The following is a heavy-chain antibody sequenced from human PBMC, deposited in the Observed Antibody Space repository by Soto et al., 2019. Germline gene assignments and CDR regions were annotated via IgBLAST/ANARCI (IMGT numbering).Heavy chain of an antibody. CDR1: GFTFSSYA. V-gene: IGHV3-30-3*01. J-gene: IGHJ4*02. D-gene: IGHD3-22*01. CDR2: ISYDGSNK. Sequence: GGSLRLSCAASGFTFSSYAMHWVRQAPGKGLEWVAVISYDGSNKYYADSVKGRFTISRDNSKNTLYLQMNSLRAEDTAVYYCARDSPYYYDSSGYYYYLFVYWGQGTLVTVSS. CDR3: ARDSPYYYDSSGYYYYLFVY.